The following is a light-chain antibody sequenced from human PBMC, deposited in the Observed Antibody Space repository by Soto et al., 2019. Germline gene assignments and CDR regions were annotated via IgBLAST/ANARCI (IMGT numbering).Light chain of an antibody. CDR1: SSDVGNYNL. CDR3: CSYATSSTYV. CDR2: EVT. J-gene: IGLJ1*01. V-gene: IGLV2-23*02. Sequence: QSALTQPASVSGSPGQSITISCTGTSSDVGNYNLVSWYQQHPGKAPKLMIYEVTKRPSGVSNRFSGSKSGNTASLTISGLQAEDEADYYCCSYATSSTYVFGTGTKLTVL.